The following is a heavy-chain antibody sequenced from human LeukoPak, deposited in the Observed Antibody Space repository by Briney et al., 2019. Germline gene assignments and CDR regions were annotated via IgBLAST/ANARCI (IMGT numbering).Heavy chain of an antibody. J-gene: IGHJ4*02. CDR1: GYSISSGYY. CDR2: IHHSGIT. V-gene: IGHV4-38-2*02. D-gene: IGHD6-19*01. Sequence: ETLSLTCTVSGYSISSGYYWGWIRQPPGKGLELIGYIHHSGITYYNPSLKSGVTISVDTSKNQFSLKLSSVTAADTAIYYCARDGRAGSLFAYWGQGTLVTVSS. CDR3: ARDGRAGSLFAY.